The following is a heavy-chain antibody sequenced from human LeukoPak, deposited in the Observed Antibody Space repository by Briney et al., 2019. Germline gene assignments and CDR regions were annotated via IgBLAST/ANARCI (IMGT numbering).Heavy chain of an antibody. Sequence: PGGSLRLSCAASGFTFSSYAMSWVRQAPGKGLEWVPAISGSGGSTYYADSVKGRFTISRDNSKNTLYLQMNSLRAEDTAVYYCAKEDYDYVWGSYRSTPTFDYWGQGTLVTVSS. CDR2: ISGSGGST. CDR1: GFTFSSYA. CDR3: AKEDYDYVWGSYRSTPTFDY. V-gene: IGHV3-23*01. D-gene: IGHD3-16*02. J-gene: IGHJ4*02.